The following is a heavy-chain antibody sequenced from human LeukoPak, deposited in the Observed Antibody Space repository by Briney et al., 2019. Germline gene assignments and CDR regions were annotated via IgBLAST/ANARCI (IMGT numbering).Heavy chain of an antibody. CDR1: GFTFSSYW. V-gene: IGHV3-74*01. J-gene: IGHJ3*02. CDR2: INYDGSST. D-gene: IGHD2-15*01. Sequence: GGSLRLSCTASGFTFSSYWMHWVRQAPGKGLVWVSHINYDGSSTNYADSVKGRFTISRDNSKNTLYLQMNSLRAEDTAVYYCAKDMGYCSGGSCRYATSGDAFDIWGQGTMVTVSS. CDR3: AKDMGYCSGGSCRYATSGDAFDI.